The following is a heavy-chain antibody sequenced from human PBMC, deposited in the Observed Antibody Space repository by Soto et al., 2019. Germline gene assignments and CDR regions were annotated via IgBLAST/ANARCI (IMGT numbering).Heavy chain of an antibody. J-gene: IGHJ3*02. V-gene: IGHV4-30-4*01. CDR1: GGSISSGDYY. D-gene: IGHD4-4*01. CDR2: IYYSGST. Sequence: QVQLQESGPGLVKPSQTLSLTCTVSGGSISSGDYYWSWIRQPPGKGLGWIGYIYYSGSTYYNPSLKSRVTISVDTSKNQFSLKLSSVTAADTAVYYCARTTRTTVVTYDAFDIWGQGTMVTVSS. CDR3: ARTTRTTVVTYDAFDI.